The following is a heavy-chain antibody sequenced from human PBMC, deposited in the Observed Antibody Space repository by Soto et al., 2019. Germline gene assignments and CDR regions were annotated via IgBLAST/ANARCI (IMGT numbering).Heavy chain of an antibody. CDR1: GYTFTSYY. CDR3: ARDPTPHYYDSSGYTFDC. Sequence: ASVKVSCKASGYTFTSYYMHWVRQAPGQGLEWMGIINPSGGSTSYAQKFQGRVTMTRDTSTSTVYMELSSLRSEDTAVYYCARDPTPHYYDSSGYTFDCWGEGTLVTVSS. D-gene: IGHD3-22*01. J-gene: IGHJ4*02. CDR2: INPSGGST. V-gene: IGHV1-46*01.